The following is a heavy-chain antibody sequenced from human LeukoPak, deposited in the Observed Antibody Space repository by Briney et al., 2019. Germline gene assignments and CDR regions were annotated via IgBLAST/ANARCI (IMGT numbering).Heavy chain of an antibody. Sequence: GGSPRLSCAASGFTFDDYAMHWVRQAPGKGLEWVSSIRRNGGSIGYADSVKGRFTISRDNAKNSLYLQMNSLRAEDTALYYCAKGSCSSTTCYTDYWGQGTLVTVSS. CDR3: AKGSCSSTTCYTDY. V-gene: IGHV3-9*01. D-gene: IGHD2-2*02. CDR2: IRRNGGSI. J-gene: IGHJ4*02. CDR1: GFTFDDYA.